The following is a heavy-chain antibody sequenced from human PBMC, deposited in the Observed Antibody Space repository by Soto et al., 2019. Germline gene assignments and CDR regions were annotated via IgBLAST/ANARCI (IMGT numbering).Heavy chain of an antibody. CDR3: ARGTGSRRYSDY. Sequence: SETLSLTCTVSGGSVSNDNFYWSWIRQPPGKGLEWIGYVHSSGITNYNPSLKRRVTISVDTSRNQFSLRLSSVTAADTAVYYCARGTGSRRYSDYWGQGTLVTVSS. CDR2: VHSSGIT. V-gene: IGHV4-61*01. D-gene: IGHD2-2*01. J-gene: IGHJ4*02. CDR1: GGSVSNDNFY.